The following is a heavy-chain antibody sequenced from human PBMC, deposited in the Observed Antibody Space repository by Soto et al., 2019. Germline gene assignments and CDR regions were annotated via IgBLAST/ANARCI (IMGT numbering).Heavy chain of an antibody. CDR3: ARDVRRRYCSGGSCYPIGTYGMDV. CDR2: ISSSSSYI. Sequence: GGSLRLSCAASGFTFSSYSMNWVRQSPGKGLEWVSSISSSSSYIYYADSVKGRFTISRDNAKNSLYLQMNSLRAEDTAVYYCARDVRRRYCSGGSCYPIGTYGMDVWGQGTTVTVSS. CDR1: GFTFSSYS. V-gene: IGHV3-21*01. J-gene: IGHJ6*02. D-gene: IGHD2-15*01.